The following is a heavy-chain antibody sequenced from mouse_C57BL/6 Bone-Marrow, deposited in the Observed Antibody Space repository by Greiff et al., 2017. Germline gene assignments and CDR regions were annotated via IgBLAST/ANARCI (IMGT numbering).Heavy chain of an antibody. CDR3: ARISLIYYYGSSYRESRDY. Sequence: QVQLKQSGAELMKPGASVKLSCKATGYTFTGYWIEWVKQRPGHGLEWIGEILPGSGSTNYNEKFKGKATFTADTSSNTAYMQLSSLTTEDSAIYYCARISLIYYYGSSYRESRDYWGQGTTLTVSS. CDR2: ILPGSGST. CDR1: GYTFTGYW. V-gene: IGHV1-9*01. J-gene: IGHJ2*01. D-gene: IGHD1-1*01.